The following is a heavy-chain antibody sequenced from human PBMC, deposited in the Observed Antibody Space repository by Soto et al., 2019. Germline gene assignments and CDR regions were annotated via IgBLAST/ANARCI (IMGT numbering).Heavy chain of an antibody. J-gene: IGHJ4*02. CDR2: INPASAST. CDR3: ARDLAAGDN. D-gene: IGHD6-13*01. CDR1: GYTFKHYY. Sequence: QVQLVQSGAEVKKPGASVKVSCRTSGYTFKHYYIHWVRQAPGQGLEWLGIINPASASTNYAQEFQDRVTLTKDTTTTTVYIELSGLRAEDTAIFYCARDLAAGDNWGQGTLVTVSS. V-gene: IGHV1-46*02.